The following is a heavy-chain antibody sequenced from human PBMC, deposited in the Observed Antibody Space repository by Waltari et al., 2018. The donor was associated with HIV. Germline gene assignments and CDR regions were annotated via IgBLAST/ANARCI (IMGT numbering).Heavy chain of an antibody. J-gene: IGHJ3*02. V-gene: IGHV4-61*01. D-gene: IGHD3-22*01. CDR1: GGSVSSGSYY. CDR2: IYYSGRT. Sequence: QVQLQESGPGLVKPSETLSLTCTVSGGSVSSGSYYWSWIRQPPGKGLEWIGYIYYSGRTNYNPSLKSRVTISVDTSKNQFSLKLSSVTAADTAVYYCARGTYYYDSSGSDAFDIWGQGTMVTVSS. CDR3: ARGTYYYDSSGSDAFDI.